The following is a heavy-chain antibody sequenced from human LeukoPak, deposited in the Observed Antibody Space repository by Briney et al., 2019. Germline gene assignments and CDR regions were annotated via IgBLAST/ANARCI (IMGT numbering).Heavy chain of an antibody. J-gene: IGHJ4*02. V-gene: IGHV3-7*01. CDR3: TRRLDD. Sequence: SGGSLRLSCAASGFSFNSDWMDWVRQVPGKGLEWVANIKHDESEKNYLDSVKGRFTISRDNAQNSLYLQMNGLRVEDTAVYYCTRRLDDWGQGTLVTVSS. D-gene: IGHD3-16*01. CDR1: GFSFNSDW. CDR2: IKHDESEK.